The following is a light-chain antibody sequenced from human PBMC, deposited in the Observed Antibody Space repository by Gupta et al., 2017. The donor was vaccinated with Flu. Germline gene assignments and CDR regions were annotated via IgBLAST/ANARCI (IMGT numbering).Light chain of an antibody. V-gene: IGKV2-30*01. CDR1: QGLVYSDGNTY. J-gene: IGKJ1*01. CDR3: MQGAHWPWA. CDR2: LVS. Sequence: DVVMTQSPVYLPVTLGQPASISCRSSQGLVYSDGNTYLHWFQQRPGQSPRRLIHLVSFRDSGVPDRFSGSGSGTDFTLKISRVEAEDVGVYYCMQGAHWPWAFDQGTKVEIK.